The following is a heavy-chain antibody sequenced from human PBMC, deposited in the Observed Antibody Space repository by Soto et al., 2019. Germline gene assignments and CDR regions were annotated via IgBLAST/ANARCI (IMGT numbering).Heavy chain of an antibody. Sequence: GGSLRLSCAASGFTFDDYAMHWVRQAPGKGLEWVSGISWNSGSIGYADSVKGRFTISRDNAKNSPYLQMNSLRAEDTALYYCAKDIAAAGHFDYWGQGTLVTVSS. CDR1: GFTFDDYA. CDR3: AKDIAAAGHFDY. CDR2: ISWNSGSI. D-gene: IGHD6-13*01. V-gene: IGHV3-9*01. J-gene: IGHJ4*02.